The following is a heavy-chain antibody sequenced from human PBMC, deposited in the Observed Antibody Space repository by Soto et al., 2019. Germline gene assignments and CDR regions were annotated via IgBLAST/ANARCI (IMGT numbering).Heavy chain of an antibody. Sequence: GGSLRLSCAASGITFSNYAMIWVRQAPGKGLEWVSVITGSGGSTYYADSVKGRFTISRDTSKNTLFLQMNSLRAEDTAVYYCAKDRYGDYGGIDYWGQGTMVTVSS. CDR1: GITFSNYA. J-gene: IGHJ4*02. CDR3: AKDRYGDYGGIDY. D-gene: IGHD4-17*01. CDR2: ITGSGGST. V-gene: IGHV3-23*01.